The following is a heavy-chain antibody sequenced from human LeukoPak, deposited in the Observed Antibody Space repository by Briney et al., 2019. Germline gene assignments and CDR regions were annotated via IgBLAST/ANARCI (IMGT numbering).Heavy chain of an antibody. CDR2: IKSKTDGGTT. D-gene: IGHD4-17*01. J-gene: IGHJ6*02. CDR3: ITDPGDYAPV. V-gene: IGHV3-15*01. CDR1: GLTFSHAW. Sequence: GGSLRLSCVVSGLTFSHAWMSSVRQAPGKGLEWVGRIKSKTDGGTTDYASPVKGRLTISRDDSKNTLYLEMNSLKTEDTAVYYCITDPGDYAPVWGQGTTVTVSS.